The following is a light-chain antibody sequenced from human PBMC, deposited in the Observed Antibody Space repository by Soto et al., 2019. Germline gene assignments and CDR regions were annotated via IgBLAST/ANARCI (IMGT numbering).Light chain of an antibody. CDR3: QQRSNWPRT. CDR2: DAS. V-gene: IGKV3-11*01. J-gene: IGKJ3*01. CDR1: QSVYTY. Sequence: EIVLTQSPATLSLSPGESATLSCRASQSVYTYLAWFQQRPGQAPRLLIYDASHRATGTPARFSGSGSGTDFTLTIRSLEHEDFAVYYCQQRSNWPRTFGPGTKVDVK.